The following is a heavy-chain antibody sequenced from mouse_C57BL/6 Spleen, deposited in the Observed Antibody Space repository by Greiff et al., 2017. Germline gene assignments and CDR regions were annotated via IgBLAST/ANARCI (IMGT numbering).Heavy chain of an antibody. CDR2: ISSGGSYI. Sequence: EVKLVESGGDLVKPGGSLKLSCAASGFTFSSYGMSWVRQTPDKRLEWVATISSGGSYIYYPDSVKGRFTISRDNAKNTLYLQMSSLKSEDTAMYYWARHVLLRPYYFDYWGQGTTLTVSS. V-gene: IGHV5-6*02. CDR1: GFTFSSYG. J-gene: IGHJ2*01. CDR3: ARHVLLRPYYFDY. D-gene: IGHD1-2*01.